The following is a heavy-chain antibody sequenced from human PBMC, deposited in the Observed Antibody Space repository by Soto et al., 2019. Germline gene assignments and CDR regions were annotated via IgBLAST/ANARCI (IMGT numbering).Heavy chain of an antibody. CDR1: GFTFSSYG. CDR2: IWYDGSNK. Sequence: QVQLVESGGGVVQPGRSQRLSCAASGFTFSSYGMHWVRQAPGKGLEWVAVIWYDGSNKYYADSVKGRFTISRDNSKNTLYLQMNSLRAEDTAVYYCARDSPDSSSWGYYYYGMDVWGQGTTVTVSS. V-gene: IGHV3-33*01. CDR3: ARDSPDSSSWGYYYYGMDV. J-gene: IGHJ6*02. D-gene: IGHD6-13*01.